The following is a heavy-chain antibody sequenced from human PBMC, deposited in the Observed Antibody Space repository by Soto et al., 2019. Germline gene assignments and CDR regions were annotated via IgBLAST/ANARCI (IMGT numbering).Heavy chain of an antibody. CDR2: IIPIFGTA. V-gene: IGHV1-69*13. D-gene: IGHD1-20*01. CDR3: AREEYNWNWYYFDY. J-gene: IGHJ4*02. Sequence: ASVKVSCKASGGTFSSYAISWVRQAPGQGLEWMGGIIPIFGTANYAQKFQGRVTITADESTSTAYMELSSLRSEDTAVYYCAREEYNWNWYYFDYWGQGTLVTVSS. CDR1: GGTFSSYA.